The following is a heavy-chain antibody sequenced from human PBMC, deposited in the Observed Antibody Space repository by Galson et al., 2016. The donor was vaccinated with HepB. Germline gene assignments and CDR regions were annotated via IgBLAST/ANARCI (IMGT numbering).Heavy chain of an antibody. D-gene: IGHD6-19*01. CDR3: ATGIVVAGKMYYYYMDV. CDR1: GGSISGSNYY. J-gene: IGHJ6*03. CDR2: LYYPGST. Sequence: SETLSLTCNVSGGSISGSNYYWGWIRQPPGRGLEWIGSLYYPGSTNYNPSLESRVTIYVDTSKNHLSLSLTSVTAADTAVYYRATGIVVAGKMYYYYMDVWGKGTSVTVSS. V-gene: IGHV4-39*01.